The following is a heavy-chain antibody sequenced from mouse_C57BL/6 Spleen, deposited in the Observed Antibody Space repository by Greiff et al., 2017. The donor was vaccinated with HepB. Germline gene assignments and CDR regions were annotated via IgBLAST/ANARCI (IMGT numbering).Heavy chain of an antibody. CDR2: ISSGSSTI. D-gene: IGHD4-1*01. V-gene: IGHV5-17*01. Sequence: DVMLVESGGGLVKPGGSLKLSCAASGFTFSDYGMHWVRQAPEKGLEWVAYISSGSSTIYYADTVKGRFTISRDNAKNTLFLQMTSLRSEDTAMYYCFGGLGRDWYFDVWGTGTTVTVSS. J-gene: IGHJ1*03. CDR1: GFTFSDYG. CDR3: FGGLGRDWYFDV.